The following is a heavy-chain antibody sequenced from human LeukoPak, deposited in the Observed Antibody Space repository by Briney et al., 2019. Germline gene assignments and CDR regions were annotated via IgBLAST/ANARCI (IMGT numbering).Heavy chain of an antibody. D-gene: IGHD5-12*01. Sequence: PGGSLRLSCAASGFTFSSYAMSWVRQAPGKGLEWVSGISGSGSSTYYADSVKGRFTISRDNSKNTLYLQMNSLRAEDTAVYYCAKDQTGVAYYFDYWGQGTLVTVSS. J-gene: IGHJ4*02. CDR1: GFTFSSYA. CDR3: AKDQTGVAYYFDY. CDR2: ISGSGSST. V-gene: IGHV3-23*01.